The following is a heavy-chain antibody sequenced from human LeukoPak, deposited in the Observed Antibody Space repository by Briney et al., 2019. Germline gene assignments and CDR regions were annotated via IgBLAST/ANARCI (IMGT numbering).Heavy chain of an antibody. CDR3: ASSRGSFDI. CDR2: INHSGST. D-gene: IGHD3-10*01. Sequence: SKTLSLTCAVYGGSFSGYYWSWIRQPPGKGLEWIGEINHSGSTNYNPSLKSRVTISVDTSKNQFSLKLSSVTAADTAVYYCASSRGSFDIWGQGTMVTVSS. CDR1: GGSFSGYY. J-gene: IGHJ3*02. V-gene: IGHV4-34*01.